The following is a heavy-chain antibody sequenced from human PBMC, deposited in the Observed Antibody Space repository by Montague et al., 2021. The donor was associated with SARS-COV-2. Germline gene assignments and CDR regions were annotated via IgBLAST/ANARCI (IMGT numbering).Heavy chain of an antibody. D-gene: IGHD4-11*01. J-gene: IGHJ5*02. V-gene: IGHV4-34*01. Sequence: SETLSLTCAVYGGSFSGYFWSWIRQTPGRGLEWIGEINHGGTADYNPSLKSRVTLSVDTSKAQFSLILTSVTAADTAVYYCARERGRGVDYFDPWGQGTLATVSS. CDR1: GGSFSGYF. CDR3: ARERGRGVDYFDP. CDR2: INHGGTA.